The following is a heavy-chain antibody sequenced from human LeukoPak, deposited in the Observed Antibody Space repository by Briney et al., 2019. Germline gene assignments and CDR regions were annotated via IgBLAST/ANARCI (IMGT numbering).Heavy chain of an antibody. V-gene: IGHV3-11*01. D-gene: IGHD2-21*02. CDR1: GFTFSDYF. Sequence: GGSLRLSCAASGFTFSDYFMTWIRQAPGKGLEWVSYISSSGSTIYYADSVKGRFTISGDNAKNSLYLQMNSLRVEDTAVYYCARDRGDFFYYFDYWGQGTLVTVSS. J-gene: IGHJ4*02. CDR2: ISSSGSTI. CDR3: ARDRGDFFYYFDY.